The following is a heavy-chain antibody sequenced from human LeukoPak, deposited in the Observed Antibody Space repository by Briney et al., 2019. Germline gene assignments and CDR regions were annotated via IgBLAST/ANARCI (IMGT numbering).Heavy chain of an antibody. Sequence: ASVKVSCKASGYTFTGYYMHWVRQAPGQGLEWMGWINPNSGGTNYAQKFQGRVTMTRGTSISTAYMELSRLRSDDTAVYYCARDRSRVVVTAANWFDPWGQGTLVTVSS. CDR3: ARDRSRVVVTAANWFDP. V-gene: IGHV1-2*02. D-gene: IGHD2-21*02. CDR2: INPNSGGT. CDR1: GYTFTGYY. J-gene: IGHJ5*02.